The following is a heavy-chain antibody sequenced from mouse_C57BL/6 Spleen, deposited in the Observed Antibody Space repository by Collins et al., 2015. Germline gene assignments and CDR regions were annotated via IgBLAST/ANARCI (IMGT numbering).Heavy chain of an antibody. Sequence: QVQLQQPGAELVKPGASVKLSCKASGYTFTSYWMHWVKQRPGQGLEWIGMIHPNSGSTNYNEKFKSKATLTVDKSSSTAYVQLSSLTSEDSAVYYCARRGDYYGSSPYFDYWGQGTTLTVSS. V-gene: IGHV1-64*01. CDR1: GYTFTSYW. D-gene: IGHD1-1*01. J-gene: IGHJ2*01. CDR2: IHPNSGST. CDR3: ARRGDYYGSSPYFDY.